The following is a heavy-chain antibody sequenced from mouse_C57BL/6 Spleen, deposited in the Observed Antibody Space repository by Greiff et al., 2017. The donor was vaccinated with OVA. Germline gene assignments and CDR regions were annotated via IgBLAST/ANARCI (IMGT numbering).Heavy chain of an antibody. J-gene: IGHJ4*01. CDR1: GFTFSDYY. CDR2: INYDGSST. D-gene: IGHD2-2*01. V-gene: IGHV5-16*01. CDR3: ARGGGYDVGAMDY. Sequence: EVMLVESEGGLVQPGSSMKLSCTASGFTFSDYYMAWVRQVPEKGLEWVANINYDGSSTYYLDYLKSRFIISRDNAKNILYLQMSSLKSEDTATYYCARGGGYDVGAMDYWGQGTSVTVSS.